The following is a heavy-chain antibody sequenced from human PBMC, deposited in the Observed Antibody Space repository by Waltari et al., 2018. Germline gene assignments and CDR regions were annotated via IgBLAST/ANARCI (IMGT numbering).Heavy chain of an antibody. CDR1: GFTFSTYA. D-gene: IGHD3-10*01. CDR3: AKRGVFGSGSYFKNNWFDS. J-gene: IGHJ5*01. V-gene: IGHV3-23*01. Sequence: EVQLLESGGGLVQPRGSLRLSCAASGFTFSTYAMSWVRQAPGKGLEWVSTISGNGGSTYYADSVKGRFTISRDNSKNTLYLQMNSLRAEDTAVYYCAKRGVFGSGSYFKNNWFDSWGQGTLVTVSS. CDR2: ISGNGGST.